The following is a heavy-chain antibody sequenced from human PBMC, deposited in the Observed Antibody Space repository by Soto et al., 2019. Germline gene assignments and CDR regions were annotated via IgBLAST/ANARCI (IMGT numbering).Heavy chain of an antibody. J-gene: IGHJ3*02. D-gene: IGHD6-13*01. V-gene: IGHV3-74*01. CDR1: GFTFSGYW. CDR2: INSDGSST. Sequence: EVQLVESGGGLVQPGGSLRLSCAASGFTFSGYWMHWVRQVPGKGPVWVSRINSDGSSTSYADSVKGRFTISRDNAKNTLYLQMNSLRAEDTAVYYCARGYSSSWPNGLDTWGQGTMVTVSS. CDR3: ARGYSSSWPNGLDT.